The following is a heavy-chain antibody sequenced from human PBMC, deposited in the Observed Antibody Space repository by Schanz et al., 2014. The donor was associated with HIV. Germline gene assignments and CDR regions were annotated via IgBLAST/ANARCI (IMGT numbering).Heavy chain of an antibody. CDR1: GFTFSNDW. D-gene: IGHD3-16*01. V-gene: IGHV3-74*01. CDR3: AKDEGGGYYYYGMDV. J-gene: IGHJ6*02. Sequence: DVQLVESGGGVVRPGGSLRLSCAAPGFTFSNDWMHWVRQAPGKGLVWVSRINALGTTTAYADSVKGRFTISRDNSKNTLYLQMNSLRAEDTAVYYCAKDEGGGYYYYGMDVWGQGTTVTVSS. CDR2: INALGTTT.